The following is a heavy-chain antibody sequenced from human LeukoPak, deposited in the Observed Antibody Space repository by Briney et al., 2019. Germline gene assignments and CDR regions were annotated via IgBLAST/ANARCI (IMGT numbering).Heavy chain of an antibody. Sequence: ASVKVSCKASGYTFTGYYMHWVRQAPGQGLEWMGWINPNSGGTNYAQRFQGRVTMTRDTSISTAYMEVSRLTSDDTAVFYCAREGSGYPYWGQGTLVTVSS. J-gene: IGHJ4*02. CDR2: INPNSGGT. CDR1: GYTFTGYY. D-gene: IGHD5-12*01. V-gene: IGHV1-2*02. CDR3: AREGSGYPY.